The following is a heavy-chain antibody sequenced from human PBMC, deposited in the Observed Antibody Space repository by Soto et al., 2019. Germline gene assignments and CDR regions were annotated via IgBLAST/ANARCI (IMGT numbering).Heavy chain of an antibody. Sequence: SETLSLTCTVSGGSISSYYWSWIRQPPGKGLEWIGYIYYSGSTNYNPSLKSRVTISVDTSKNQFSLKLSSVTAADTAVYYCARVNGGWESDYWGQGTLVTVSS. CDR1: GGSISSYY. V-gene: IGHV4-59*01. CDR3: ARVNGGWESDY. J-gene: IGHJ4*02. D-gene: IGHD1-26*01. CDR2: IYYSGST.